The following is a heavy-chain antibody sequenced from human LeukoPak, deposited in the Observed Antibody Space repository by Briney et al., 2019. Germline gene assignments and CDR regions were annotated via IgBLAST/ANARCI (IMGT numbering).Heavy chain of an antibody. V-gene: IGHV5-51*01. CDR1: GYSFNTFW. D-gene: IGHD6-13*01. J-gene: IGHJ3*02. CDR2: IFPGDSDY. Sequence: GGSLKISCKGSGYSFNTFWIGWVRQMPGKGLEWYGVIFPGDSDYRYSPSFQGQVTISADKSISTAYLQWSSLKASDTAMYYCAGPSWVMLAAGGDAFDIWGQGTMVTVSS. CDR3: AGPSWVMLAAGGDAFDI.